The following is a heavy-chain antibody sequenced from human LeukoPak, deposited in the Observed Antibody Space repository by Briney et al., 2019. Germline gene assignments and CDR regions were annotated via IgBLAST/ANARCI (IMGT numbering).Heavy chain of an antibody. Sequence: PSETLSLTCTVSGGSISSSSYYWGWIRQPPWKGLEWIGSIYYSGSTYYNPSLKSRVTISVDTSKNQFSLKLSSVTAADTAVYYCARGIRSLEWRYYFDYWGQGTLVTVSS. V-gene: IGHV4-39*01. D-gene: IGHD3-3*01. CDR1: GGSISSSSYY. J-gene: IGHJ4*02. CDR3: ARGIRSLEWRYYFDY. CDR2: IYYSGST.